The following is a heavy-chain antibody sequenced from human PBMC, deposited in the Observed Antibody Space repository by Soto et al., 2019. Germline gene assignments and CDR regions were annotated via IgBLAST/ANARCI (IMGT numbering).Heavy chain of an antibody. CDR1: GFTFSSYS. CDR2: ISSSSSYI. J-gene: IGHJ6*03. V-gene: IGHV3-21*01. CDR3: ARSGDIVVVPAAMPGEFPRHYYYYYYMDV. D-gene: IGHD2-2*01. Sequence: GGSLRLSCAASGFTFSSYSMNWVRQAPGKGLEWVSSISSSSSYIYYADSVKGRFTISRDNAKNSLYLQMNSLRAEDTAVYYCARSGDIVVVPAAMPGEFPRHYYYYYYMDVWGKGTTVTVSS.